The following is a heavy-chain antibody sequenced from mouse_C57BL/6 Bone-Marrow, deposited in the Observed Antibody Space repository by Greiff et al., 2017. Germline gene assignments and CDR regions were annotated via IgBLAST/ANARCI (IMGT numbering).Heavy chain of an antibody. CDR1: GFTFSSYA. CDR2: ISDGGSYT. J-gene: IGHJ3*01. CDR3: AREDEGWFAY. V-gene: IGHV5-4*03. Sequence: EVKLVESGGGLVKPGGSLKLSCAASGFTFSSYAMSWVRQTPEKRLEWVATISDGGSYTYYPDNVKGRITIYRDKAKNNLYLQRSHLKAEDIDMYDCAREDEGWFAYWGQGTRVTVSA.